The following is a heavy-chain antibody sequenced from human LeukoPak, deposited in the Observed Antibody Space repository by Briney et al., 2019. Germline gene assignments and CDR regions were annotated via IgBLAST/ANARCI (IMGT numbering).Heavy chain of an antibody. CDR3: ARGVIAARVFDY. V-gene: IGHV4-34*01. CDR2: INHSGST. J-gene: IGHJ4*02. D-gene: IGHD6-6*01. CDR1: GGSLSGYY. Sequence: SETLSLTCAVYGGSLSGYYWSWIRQPPGKGLEWIGEINHSGSTNYNPSLKSRVTISVDTSKNQFSLELSSVTAADTAVYYCARGVIAARVFDYWGQGTLVTVSS.